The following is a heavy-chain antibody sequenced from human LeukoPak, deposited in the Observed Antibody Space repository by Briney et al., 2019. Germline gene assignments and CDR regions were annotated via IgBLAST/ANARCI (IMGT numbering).Heavy chain of an antibody. CDR1: GYTFTSYG. CDR3: ARGIAVAGTSHFDY. Sequence: ASVKVSCKASGYTFTSYGTSWVRQAPGQGLEWMGWISAYNGNTNYAQKLQGRVTMTTDTSTSTAYMELRSLRSDDTAVYYCARGIAVAGTSHFDYWGQGTLVTVSS. J-gene: IGHJ4*02. CDR2: ISAYNGNT. V-gene: IGHV1-18*01. D-gene: IGHD6-19*01.